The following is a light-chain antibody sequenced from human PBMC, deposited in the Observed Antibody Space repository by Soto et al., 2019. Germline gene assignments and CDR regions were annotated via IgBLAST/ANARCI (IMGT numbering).Light chain of an antibody. J-gene: IGKJ1*01. V-gene: IGKV1-5*03. CDR3: QQYNSSPWT. CDR1: QSISSW. CDR2: KAS. Sequence: DIQMTQSPSTRSASVGDRVTITCRASQSISSWLAWYQQKPGKAPKLLIYKASSLESGVPSRFSGSGSGTAFTLTISSLQPDDFATYYCQQYNSSPWTFGQGTKVEIK.